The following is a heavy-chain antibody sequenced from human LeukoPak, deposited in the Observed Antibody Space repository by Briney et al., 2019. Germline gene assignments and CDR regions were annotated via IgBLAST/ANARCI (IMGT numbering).Heavy chain of an antibody. J-gene: IGHJ4*02. CDR1: GGSISSYY. CDR2: IYTSGST. V-gene: IGHV4-4*07. CDR3: TRYGSGSYSALSDY. D-gene: IGHD3-10*01. Sequence: SETLSLTCTASGGSISSYYWSWIRQPAGKGLEWIGRIYTSGSTNYNPSLKSRVTMSVDTSKSQFSLKLSSVTAADTAVYYCTRYGSGSYSALSDYWGQGTLVTVSS.